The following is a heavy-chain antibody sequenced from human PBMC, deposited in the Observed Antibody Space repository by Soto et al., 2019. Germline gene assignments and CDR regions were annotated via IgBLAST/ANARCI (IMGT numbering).Heavy chain of an antibody. D-gene: IGHD5-12*01. CDR2: IIPIFGTV. V-gene: IGHV1-69*12. CDR1: GGTFSNYP. J-gene: IGHJ2*01. CDR3: ARGNHRWLQLWYFDL. Sequence: QVQLVQSGAEVKKPGSSVKVSCKASGGTFSNYPISWVRQAPGQGLEWMGGIIPIFGTVNYAQKFQGRVTIIADESTSTAYMELSSLRSEDTAVYYCARGNHRWLQLWYFDLWGRGTLVTVSS.